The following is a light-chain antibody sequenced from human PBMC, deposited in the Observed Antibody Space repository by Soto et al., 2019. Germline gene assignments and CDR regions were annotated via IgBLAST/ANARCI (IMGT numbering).Light chain of an antibody. Sequence: DIQMTQSPSTLSASEGDRVTITCRASQSISSWLAWYQQKPGKAPKLLIYDASSLESGVPSRFSGSGSGTEFTLTISSLQPDDFATYYCQQYNNYSPTFGQGTKVEIK. V-gene: IGKV1-5*01. J-gene: IGKJ1*01. CDR2: DAS. CDR1: QSISSW. CDR3: QQYNNYSPT.